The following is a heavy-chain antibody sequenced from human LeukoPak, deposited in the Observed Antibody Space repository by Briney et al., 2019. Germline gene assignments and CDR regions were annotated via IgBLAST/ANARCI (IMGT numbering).Heavy chain of an antibody. J-gene: IGHJ5*02. CDR3: ARSHIQRHCSSTSCAWARFDP. Sequence: SVKVSCKPSGYTFSDHYMHWVRQAPGQGLEWMGGIIPIFGTANYAQKFQGRVTITTDESTSTAYMELSSLRSEDTAVYYCARSHIQRHCSSTSCAWARFDPWGQGTLVTVSS. CDR1: GYTFSDHY. D-gene: IGHD2-2*01. V-gene: IGHV1-69*05. CDR2: IIPIFGTA.